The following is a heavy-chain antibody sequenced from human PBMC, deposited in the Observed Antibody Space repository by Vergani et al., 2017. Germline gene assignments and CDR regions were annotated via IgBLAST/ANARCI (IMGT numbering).Heavy chain of an antibody. Sequence: EVQLVESGGGLVQPGGSLRLSCAASGFTFSRYWMHWVRQAPGKELVWVSRINSDGSTTTYADSVKGRFTISRDNSKNTLYLQMNSLRAEDTAVYYCAKDSYYYGSGSYGDWGQGTLVTVSS. J-gene: IGHJ4*02. CDR2: INSDGSTT. V-gene: IGHV3-74*03. D-gene: IGHD3-10*01. CDR1: GFTFSRYW. CDR3: AKDSYYYGSGSYGD.